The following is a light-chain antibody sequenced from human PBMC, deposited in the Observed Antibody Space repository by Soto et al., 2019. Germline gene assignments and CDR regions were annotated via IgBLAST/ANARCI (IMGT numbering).Light chain of an antibody. V-gene: IGKV1-27*01. CDR2: APS. Sequence: DLQMTQSPSSLSASVGDRVTITCRAIQSFSNYLACYQHKPGKVPKLLIYAPSSLQTRVPSRFSGSGSGTDFTLPISSLQPEDVATYYCQKYNGARWTFGQGTHVESK. CDR1: QSFSNY. CDR3: QKYNGARWT. J-gene: IGKJ1*01.